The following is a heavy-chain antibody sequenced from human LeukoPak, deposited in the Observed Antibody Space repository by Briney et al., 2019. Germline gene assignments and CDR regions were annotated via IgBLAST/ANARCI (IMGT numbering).Heavy chain of an antibody. CDR3: ARYISSSQFSFDY. Sequence: SETLSLTCTVSGGSINSYYWSWIRQPPGKGLEWIGYIYYSGNTDYNPSLKSRVTISVDTSKNQFSLKLSSVTAADTAVYYCARYISSSQFSFDYWGQGTLVTVSS. J-gene: IGHJ4*02. CDR1: GGSINSYY. CDR2: IYYSGNT. V-gene: IGHV4-59*01. D-gene: IGHD6-6*01.